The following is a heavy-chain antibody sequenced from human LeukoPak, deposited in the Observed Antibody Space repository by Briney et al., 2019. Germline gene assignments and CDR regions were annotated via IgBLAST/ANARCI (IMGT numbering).Heavy chain of an antibody. J-gene: IGHJ4*02. CDR1: GFTFSSHG. CDR2: ISPSGGIT. V-gene: IGHV3-23*01. Sequence: GGSLRLSCAASGFTFSSHGMNWVRQAPGKGLEWVSGISPSGGITYYTDSVKGRFTISRDNSKNTLYLQMNSLRAEDTAVYYCAKPHPVVAAGNYWGQGTLVTVSS. D-gene: IGHD2-15*01. CDR3: AKPHPVVAAGNY.